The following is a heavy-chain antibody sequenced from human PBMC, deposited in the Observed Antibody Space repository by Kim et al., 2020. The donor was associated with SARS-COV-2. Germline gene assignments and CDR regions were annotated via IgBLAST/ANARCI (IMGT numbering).Heavy chain of an antibody. CDR1: GFTFSSYS. CDR3: ARGKERYCSGGSCFYWFDP. Sequence: WGSLRLSCAASGFTFSSYSMNWVRQAPGKGLEWVSSISSSSSYIYYADSVKGRFTISRDNAKNSLYLQMNSLRAEDTAVYYCARGKERYCSGGSCFYWFDPWGQGTLVTVSS. CDR2: ISSSSSYI. D-gene: IGHD2-15*01. V-gene: IGHV3-21*01. J-gene: IGHJ5*02.